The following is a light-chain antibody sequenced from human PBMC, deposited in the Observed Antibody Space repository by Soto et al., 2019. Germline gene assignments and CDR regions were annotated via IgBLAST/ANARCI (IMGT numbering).Light chain of an antibody. V-gene: IGKV3-20*01. CDR2: AAS. CDR1: QSVSSSY. Sequence: EVVVTQSPGTLSLSPGERATLSCRASQSVSSSYLAWYQQKPGRAPRLLIYAASTRATGIPDRFSGSGSGTDFTLTISRLEPEDFAVYYCQQYNNWPITFGQGTRLEIK. J-gene: IGKJ5*01. CDR3: QQYNNWPIT.